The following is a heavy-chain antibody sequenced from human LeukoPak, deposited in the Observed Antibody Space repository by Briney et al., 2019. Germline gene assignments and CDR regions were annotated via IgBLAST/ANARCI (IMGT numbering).Heavy chain of an antibody. CDR2: ISLTSNDI. J-gene: IGHJ3*02. V-gene: IGHV3-21*01. CDR3: ARGDTSLQRNDALDI. Sequence: GGSLRLSCAASGFTFSSYGMNWVRQAPGKGLEWVSSISLTSNDIYYAASVRGRFIISRDNAKNLLSLQMNSLRAEDTALYYCARGDTSLQRNDALDIWGQGTMVSVSS. D-gene: IGHD2/OR15-2a*01. CDR1: GFTFSSYG.